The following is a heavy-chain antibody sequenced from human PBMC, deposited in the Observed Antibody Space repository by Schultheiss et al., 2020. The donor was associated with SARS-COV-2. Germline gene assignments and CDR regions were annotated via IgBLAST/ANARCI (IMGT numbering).Heavy chain of an antibody. CDR3: AKETVTMITLDWFDP. CDR1: GFSFSNYW. CDR2: IRSKAYGGTT. D-gene: IGHD4-17*01. Sequence: GGSLRLSCAASGFSFSNYWMSWVRQAPGKGLEWVGFIRSKAYGGTTEYAASVKGRFTISRDNAKNSLYLQMNNLRAEDTAVYYCAKETVTMITLDWFDPWGQGTLVTVSS. J-gene: IGHJ5*02. V-gene: IGHV3-71*01.